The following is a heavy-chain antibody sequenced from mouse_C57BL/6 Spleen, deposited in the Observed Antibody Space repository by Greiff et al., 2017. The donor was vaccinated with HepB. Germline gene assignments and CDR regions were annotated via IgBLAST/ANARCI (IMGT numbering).Heavy chain of an antibody. V-gene: IGHV1-82*01. CDR1: GYAFSSSW. Sequence: QVQLKESGPELVKPGASVKISCKASGYAFSSSWMNWVKQRPGKGLEWIGRIYPGDGDTNYNGKFKGKATLTADKSSSTAYMQLSSLTSEDSAVYFCAIYDYDAYWGQGTLVTVSA. J-gene: IGHJ3*01. CDR3: AIYDYDAY. CDR2: IYPGDGDT. D-gene: IGHD2-4*01.